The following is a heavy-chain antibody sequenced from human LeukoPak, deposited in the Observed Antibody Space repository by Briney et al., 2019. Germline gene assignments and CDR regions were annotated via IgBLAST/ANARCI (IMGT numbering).Heavy chain of an antibody. Sequence: ASVKVSCKASGFVFTRYGFTWVRQAPGQGLEWMGWISANDGKTHYSEKHQGRVTMSTDTVTSTAYMELRSLRSDDTAVYYCARELHVERDDYWGQGTLVTASS. CDR3: ARELHVERDDY. J-gene: IGHJ4*02. V-gene: IGHV1-18*01. D-gene: IGHD1-1*01. CDR1: GFVFTRYG. CDR2: ISANDGKT.